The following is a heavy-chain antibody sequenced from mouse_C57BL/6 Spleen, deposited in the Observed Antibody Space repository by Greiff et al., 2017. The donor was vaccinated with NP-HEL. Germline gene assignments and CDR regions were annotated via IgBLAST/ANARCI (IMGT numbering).Heavy chain of an antibody. Sequence: QLQESGAELVKPGASVKMSCKASGYTFTTYPIEWMKQNHGKSLEWIGNFHPYNDDTKYNEKFKGKATLTVEKSSSTVYLELSRLTSDDSAVYYCARSGLRPHWYFDVWGTGTTVTVSS. V-gene: IGHV1-47*01. CDR2: FHPYNDDT. CDR3: ARSGLRPHWYFDV. J-gene: IGHJ1*03. CDR1: GYTFTTYP. D-gene: IGHD2-4*01.